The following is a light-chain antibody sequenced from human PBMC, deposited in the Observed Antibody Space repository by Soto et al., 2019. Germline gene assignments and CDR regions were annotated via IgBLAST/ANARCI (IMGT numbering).Light chain of an antibody. CDR2: EDN. Sequence: NFMLTQPHSVSESPGKTVTISCTRSSGSIASNYVEWYQQRPGSAPTTVIYEDNQSPSGVPDRFSGSVDSSSICASLPISGVKTEDEPDYYCQSYDSSNHVVFGGGTKLTVL. V-gene: IGLV6-57*04. CDR1: SGSIASNY. J-gene: IGLJ2*01. CDR3: QSYDSSNHVV.